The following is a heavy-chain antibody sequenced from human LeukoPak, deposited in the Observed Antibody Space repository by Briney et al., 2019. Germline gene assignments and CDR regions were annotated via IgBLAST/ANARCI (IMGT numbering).Heavy chain of an antibody. CDR1: GGSISSSSYY. J-gene: IGHJ4*02. Sequence: SETLSLTCTVSGGSISSSSYYWGWIRQPPGKGLEWIESIYYSGSTYYNPSLKSRVTISVDTSKNQFSLKLSSVTAADTAVYYCARQGPQLPDYWGQGTLVTVSS. D-gene: IGHD1-7*01. CDR2: IYYSGST. CDR3: ARQGPQLPDY. V-gene: IGHV4-39*01.